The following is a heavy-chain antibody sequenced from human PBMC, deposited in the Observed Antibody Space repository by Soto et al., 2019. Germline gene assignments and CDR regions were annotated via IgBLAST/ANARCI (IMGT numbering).Heavy chain of an antibody. CDR1: GGSFSGYY. J-gene: IGHJ4*02. Sequence: PSETLSLTCAVYGGSFSGYYWSWIRQPPGKGLEWIGEINHSGSTNYNPSLKSRVTISVDTSKNQFSLKLSSVTAADTAVYYCARVMGTHYYGSGSYYTARSALDYWGQGTLVTVSS. D-gene: IGHD3-10*01. CDR2: INHSGST. CDR3: ARVMGTHYYGSGSYYTARSALDY. V-gene: IGHV4-34*01.